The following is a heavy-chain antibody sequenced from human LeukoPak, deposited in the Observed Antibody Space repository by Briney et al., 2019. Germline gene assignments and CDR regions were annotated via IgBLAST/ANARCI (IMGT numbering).Heavy chain of an antibody. Sequence: SVKVSCKASGGTFSSYAISWVRQAPGQGLEWMGGIIPIFGTANYAQKFQGRVTITADESTSTAYMELSSLRSEDTAVYYCARAGGDYVPSGAFDIWGQGTMVTVSS. CDR3: ARAGGDYVPSGAFDI. D-gene: IGHD4-17*01. J-gene: IGHJ3*02. V-gene: IGHV1-69*13. CDR2: IIPIFGTA. CDR1: GGTFSSYA.